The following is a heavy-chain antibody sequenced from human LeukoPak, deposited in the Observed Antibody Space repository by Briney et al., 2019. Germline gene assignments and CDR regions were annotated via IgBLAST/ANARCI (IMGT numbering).Heavy chain of an antibody. Sequence: QPGRSLRLSCAASGFTFSSYAMHWVRQAPGKGLEWVAVISHDGSNKYYADSVKGRFTISRDNSKNTLYLQMNSLRAEDTAVYYCARRREWFGDLLDVSLDYWGQGTLVTVSS. CDR1: GFTFSSYA. V-gene: IGHV3-30-3*01. J-gene: IGHJ4*02. CDR2: ISHDGSNK. CDR3: ARRREWFGDLLDVSLDY. D-gene: IGHD3-10*01.